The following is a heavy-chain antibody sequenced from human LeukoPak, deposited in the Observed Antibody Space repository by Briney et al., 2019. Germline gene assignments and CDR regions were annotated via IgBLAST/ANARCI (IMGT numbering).Heavy chain of an antibody. CDR2: ISGSGGST. Sequence: PGGSLSLSCAASGFTYSSYAMSWLRQAPGKGLEWVSAISGSGGSTYYADSVKGRFTISRDNSKNTLYLQMNSLRAEDTAVYYCANMGSRVYYFDYWGQGTLVTVSS. J-gene: IGHJ4*02. V-gene: IGHV3-23*01. CDR1: GFTYSSYA. D-gene: IGHD3-10*01. CDR3: ANMGSRVYYFDY.